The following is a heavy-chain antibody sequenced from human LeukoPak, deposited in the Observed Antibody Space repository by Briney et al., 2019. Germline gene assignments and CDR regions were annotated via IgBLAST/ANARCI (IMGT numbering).Heavy chain of an antibody. J-gene: IGHJ4*02. Sequence: GGSLRLSCAASGFTFSSYAMHWVRQAPGKGLEWVAVISYDGSNKYYADSVKGRFTISRDNSKNTLYLQMNSLRAEDTAVYYCARLPGVIVVVPAAITEDYWGQGTLVTVSS. CDR3: ARLPGVIVVVPAAITEDY. D-gene: IGHD2-2*01. CDR1: GFTFSSYA. CDR2: ISYDGSNK. V-gene: IGHV3-30-3*01.